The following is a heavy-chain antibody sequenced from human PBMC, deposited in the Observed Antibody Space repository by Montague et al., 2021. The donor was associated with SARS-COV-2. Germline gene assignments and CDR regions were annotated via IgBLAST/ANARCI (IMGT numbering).Heavy chain of an antibody. Sequence: TLSLTCTVSGGSISSGGYYWSWIRQHPGKGLEWIGYIYYSGSTYYNPSLKSRVTISVDTSKNQFSLKLSSVTAADTAVYYCARARITMIVVAIAFDIWGQGTMVTVSS. J-gene: IGHJ3*02. CDR2: IYYSGST. V-gene: IGHV4-31*03. CDR3: ARARITMIVVAIAFDI. CDR1: GGSISSGGYY. D-gene: IGHD3-22*01.